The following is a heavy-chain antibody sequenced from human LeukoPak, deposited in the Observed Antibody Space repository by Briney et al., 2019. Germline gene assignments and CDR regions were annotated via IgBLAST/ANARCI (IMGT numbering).Heavy chain of an antibody. CDR1: GGSISSYY. J-gene: IGHJ3*02. Sequence: SETLSLTCTVSGGSISSYYWSWLRQPPGKGLEWIGYIYYSGSTNYNPSLKSRVTISVDTSKNQFSLKLSSVTAADTAVYYCARMGLSSHDAFDIWGQGTMVTVSS. V-gene: IGHV4-59*01. CDR2: IYYSGST. D-gene: IGHD6-6*01. CDR3: ARMGLSSHDAFDI.